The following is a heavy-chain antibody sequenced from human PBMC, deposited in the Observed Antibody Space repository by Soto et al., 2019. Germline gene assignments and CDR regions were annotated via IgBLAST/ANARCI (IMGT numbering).Heavy chain of an antibody. CDR1: GYTFTSYG. J-gene: IGHJ6*02. D-gene: IGHD6-13*01. CDR3: ARDHSAAGPYYDYGLDV. Sequence: QVQLVQSGAEVKKPGASVKVSCKASGYTFTSYGIGWVRQAPGQGLEWMGWISGYNGNTKYAQKLQGRVTMTTDTSTSTAYMELRSLRSDDTAVYYCARDHSAAGPYYDYGLDVWGQGTTVTVSS. V-gene: IGHV1-18*04. CDR2: ISGYNGNT.